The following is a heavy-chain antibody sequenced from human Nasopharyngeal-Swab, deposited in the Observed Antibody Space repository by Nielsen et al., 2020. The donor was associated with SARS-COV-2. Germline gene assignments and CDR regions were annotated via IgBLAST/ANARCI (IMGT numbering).Heavy chain of an antibody. D-gene: IGHD2-2*01. CDR3: ARDVVVETYYYYYMDV. Sequence: GGSLRLPCAASGFTFSSYSMNWVRQAPGKGLEWVSYISSSSSTIYYADSVKGRFTISRDNAKNSPYLQMNSLRAEDTAVYYCARDVVVETYYYYYMDVWGKGTTVTVSS. CDR1: GFTFSSYS. V-gene: IGHV3-48*01. J-gene: IGHJ6*03. CDR2: ISSSSSTI.